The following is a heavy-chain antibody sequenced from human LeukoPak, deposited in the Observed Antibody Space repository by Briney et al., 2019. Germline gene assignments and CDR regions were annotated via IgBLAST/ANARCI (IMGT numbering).Heavy chain of an antibody. CDR1: GFTFSSYS. CDR2: IKQDGSEK. J-gene: IGHJ6*03. CDR3: ARVTTATRNYYYYMDV. Sequence: HPGGSLRLSCAASGFTFSSYSMYWVRQAPGKGLEWVANIKQDGSEKYYVDSVKGRFTISRDNAKNSLYLQMNSLRAEDTAVYYCARVTTATRNYYYYMDVWGKGTTVTVSS. D-gene: IGHD1-1*01. V-gene: IGHV3-7*01.